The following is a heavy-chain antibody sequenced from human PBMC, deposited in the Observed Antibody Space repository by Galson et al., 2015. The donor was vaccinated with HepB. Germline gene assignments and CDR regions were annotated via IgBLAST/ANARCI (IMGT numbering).Heavy chain of an antibody. V-gene: IGHV3-48*02. CDR1: GFTFGRHS. Sequence: SLRLSCAASGFTFGRHSMNWVRQAPGKGLEWISYIRSDSGVTKYPDSVKGRFTISRDNARNSLYLQVDSLRDEDTAVYYCARGFGSASYSDHRFDPWGQGTLVTVSS. CDR3: ARGFGSASYSDHRFDP. CDR2: IRSDSGVT. J-gene: IGHJ5*02. D-gene: IGHD3-10*01.